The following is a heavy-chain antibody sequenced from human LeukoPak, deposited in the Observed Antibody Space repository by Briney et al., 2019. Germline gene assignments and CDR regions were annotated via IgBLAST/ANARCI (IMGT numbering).Heavy chain of an antibody. J-gene: IGHJ5*02. CDR2: ISSSGSTI. CDR1: GFTFSDYY. CDR3: AKVPREFFRGTSFDP. Sequence: GGSLRLSCAASGFTFSDYYMSWIRQAPGKGLEWVSYISSSGSTIYYADSVKGRFTISRDNAKNSLYLQMNSLRAEDTAVYYCAKVPREFFRGTSFDPWGQGTLVTVSS. D-gene: IGHD2/OR15-2a*01. V-gene: IGHV3-11*04.